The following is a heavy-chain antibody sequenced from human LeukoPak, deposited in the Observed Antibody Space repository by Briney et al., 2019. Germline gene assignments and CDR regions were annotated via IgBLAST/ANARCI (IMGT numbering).Heavy chain of an antibody. V-gene: IGHV4-30-2*01. CDR2: IYHSGST. Sequence: PSQTLSLTCTVSGCSISSGGYYWSWIRQPPGRGLEWIGYIYHSGSTYYNPSLKSRVTISVDTSKNQFSLKLSSVTAADTAVYYCAREGGITMIAWGQGTLVTVSS. CDR3: AREGGITMIA. CDR1: GCSISSGGYY. J-gene: IGHJ4*02. D-gene: IGHD3-22*01.